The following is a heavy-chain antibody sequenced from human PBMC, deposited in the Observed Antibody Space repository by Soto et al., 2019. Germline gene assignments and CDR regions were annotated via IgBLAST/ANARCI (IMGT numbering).Heavy chain of an antibody. CDR1: GFTISGKKY. CDR3: ATWHEREHAYDV. J-gene: IGHJ3*01. Sequence: DVQLVESGGGLIQPGESLRLSCAAFGFTISGKKYVAWFGKAPGKGLEGVSPLYALDGPFYAASGKARFTTSSDSSKTTVYLQMNDLRPDDTAVYYCATWHEREHAYDVWGQGTTVTVSS. CDR2: LYALDGP. D-gene: IGHD1-1*01. V-gene: IGHV3-53*01.